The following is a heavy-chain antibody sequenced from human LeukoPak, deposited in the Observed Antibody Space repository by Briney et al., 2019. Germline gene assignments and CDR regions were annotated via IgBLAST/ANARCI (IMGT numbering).Heavy chain of an antibody. J-gene: IGHJ6*02. Sequence: GGSLRLSCAASGFTVSSNYMSWVRQAPGKGLEWVSLIYSGGSTYYVDSVKGRFTISRDNSRNTLYLQMNSLRAEDTAVYYCARDLLVRGVQYYYGMDVWGQGTTVTVSS. CDR3: ARDLLVRGVQYYYGMDV. CDR2: IYSGGST. CDR1: GFTVSSNY. V-gene: IGHV3-53*01. D-gene: IGHD3-10*01.